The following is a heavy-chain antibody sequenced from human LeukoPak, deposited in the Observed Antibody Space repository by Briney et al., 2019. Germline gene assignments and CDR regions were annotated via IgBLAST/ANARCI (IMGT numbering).Heavy chain of an antibody. J-gene: IGHJ4*02. Sequence: GSPRLSCAATGFTFSSFEMNWVRQAPGKGLEWVSYISSSTGTIYFADSVKGRFTISRDNAKNSLYLQMNTLRDEDTAVYYCATRFDFWGQGTLV. CDR1: GFTFSSFE. CDR2: ISSSTGTI. V-gene: IGHV3-48*02. CDR3: ATRFDF.